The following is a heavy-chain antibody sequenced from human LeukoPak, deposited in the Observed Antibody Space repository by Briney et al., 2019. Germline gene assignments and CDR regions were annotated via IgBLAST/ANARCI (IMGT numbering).Heavy chain of an antibody. CDR3: ARPYYYDSRIDP. V-gene: IGHV4-30-4*01. Sequence: PSETLSLTCTVSGGSISSGDYYWSWIRQPPGKGLEWIAYMYYSGSTYYNPSLKSRVTMSADTSKNQLSLKLSSVTAADTAVYYCARPYYYDSRIDPWGQGILVSVSS. CDR1: GGSISSGDYY. CDR2: MYYSGST. D-gene: IGHD3-22*01. J-gene: IGHJ5*02.